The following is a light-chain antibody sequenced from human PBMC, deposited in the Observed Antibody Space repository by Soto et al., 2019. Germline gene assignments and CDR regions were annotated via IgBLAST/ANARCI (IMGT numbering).Light chain of an antibody. J-gene: IGLJ1*01. CDR2: DDN. Sequence: QSVLTQPPSVSGAPGQMVTISCTGSSSNIGAGYDLHWYQQLPGTAPKLLIYDDNNRPSGVPDRFSGSKSGTSASLAITGLQAEDEADYYCQSYDSSLSGYVFGTGTKVTVL. CDR3: QSYDSSLSGYV. V-gene: IGLV1-40*01. CDR1: SSNIGAGYD.